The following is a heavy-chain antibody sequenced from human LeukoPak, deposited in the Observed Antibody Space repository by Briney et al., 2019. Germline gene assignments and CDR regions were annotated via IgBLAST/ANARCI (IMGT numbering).Heavy chain of an antibody. Sequence: GGSLRLSCAASGFTFSSYAMSWVRQAPGKGLEWVSTFSGTSTNSYADAVKGRVTISRDNSKNTLYLQMNSLRAEDTAVYYCAKDRVAHFFYWYFDLWGRGTLVTVSS. D-gene: IGHD5-12*01. V-gene: IGHV3-23*01. J-gene: IGHJ2*01. CDR3: AKDRVAHFFYWYFDL. CDR1: GFTFSSYA. CDR2: FSGTSTN.